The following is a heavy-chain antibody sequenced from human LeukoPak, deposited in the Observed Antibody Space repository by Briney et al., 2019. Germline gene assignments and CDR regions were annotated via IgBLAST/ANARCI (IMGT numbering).Heavy chain of an antibody. CDR2: IWYDGSNK. V-gene: IGHV3-33*01. Sequence: QPGRSLRLSCAASGFTFSSYGMHWVRQAPGKGLEWVAVIWYDGSNKYYADSVKGRFTISRDNSENTVLLQVSSLRVEDTAVYYCARGIGYSHGLDIWGQGTMVTVSS. CDR1: GFTFSSYG. D-gene: IGHD5-18*01. CDR3: ARGIGYSHGLDI. J-gene: IGHJ3*02.